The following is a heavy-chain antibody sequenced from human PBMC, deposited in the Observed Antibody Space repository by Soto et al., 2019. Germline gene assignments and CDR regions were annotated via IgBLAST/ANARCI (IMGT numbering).Heavy chain of an antibody. D-gene: IGHD4-17*01. CDR1: GFTFSSYS. CDR2: ISSSSSTI. J-gene: IGHJ6*03. V-gene: IGHV3-48*01. Sequence: GGSLRLSCAASGFTFSSYSMNWVRQAPGKGLEWVSYISSSSSTIYYADSVKGRFTISRDNAKNSLYLKMNSLRAEDTAVYYCARDVSSGAATVMGYYYYYMDVWGKGTTVTVSS. CDR3: ARDVSSGAATVMGYYYYYMDV.